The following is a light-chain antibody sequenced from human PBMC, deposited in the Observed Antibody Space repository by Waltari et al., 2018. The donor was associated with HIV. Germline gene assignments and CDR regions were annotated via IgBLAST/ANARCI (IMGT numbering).Light chain of an antibody. CDR1: QTHVHGDGTTY. CDR2: KVS. Sequence: DIVLTQTPLSSPVTLGQPASIACRSRQTHVHGDGTTYLSWRHQITGHPPRLLLYKVSNRFSGVPDRFSGSGAGTDFTLKITRVKAEDVGLYYCMQTTQFPYTFGQGTKLEIK. J-gene: IGKJ2*01. CDR3: MQTTQFPYT. V-gene: IGKV2-24*01.